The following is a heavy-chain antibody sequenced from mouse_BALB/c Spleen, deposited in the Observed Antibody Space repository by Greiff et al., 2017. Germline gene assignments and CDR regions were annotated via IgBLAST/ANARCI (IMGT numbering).Heavy chain of an antibody. D-gene: IGHD2-4*01. CDR2: ISSGGSYT. V-gene: IGHV5-9-4*01. Sequence: EVQLVESGGGLVKPGGSLKLSCAASGFTFSSYAMSWVRQSPEKRLEWVAEISSGGSYTYYPDTVTGRFTISRDNAKNTLYLEMSSLKSEDTAMYYCTREYYDEDAMDYWGQGTSVTVSS. CDR3: TREYYDEDAMDY. CDR1: GFTFSSYA. J-gene: IGHJ4*01.